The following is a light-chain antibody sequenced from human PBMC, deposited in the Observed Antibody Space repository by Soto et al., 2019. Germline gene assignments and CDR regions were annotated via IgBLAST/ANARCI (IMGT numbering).Light chain of an antibody. Sequence: EIVLTQSPATLSLSPGERATLSCRASQSVTNNLVSYQQKPGQAPRLLIYYASNRATGVPARFSGSGFGTDFTLTISSLEPADFHVYYGPQHLSWPLLSFGTGPKLYI. CDR1: QSVTNN. CDR2: YAS. CDR3: PQHLSWPLLS. J-gene: IGKJ3*01. V-gene: IGKV3-11*01.